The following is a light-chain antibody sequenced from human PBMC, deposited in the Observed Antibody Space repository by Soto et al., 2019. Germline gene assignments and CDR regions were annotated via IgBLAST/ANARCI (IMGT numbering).Light chain of an antibody. J-gene: IGKJ1*01. CDR3: EHYNSYSEP. CDR1: QTISSW. V-gene: IGKV1-5*03. Sequence: IQLTQSPSTLSGSVGDRVTITCRAIQTISSWLAWYQQKPGKDPKLLIYEASTLKSGVPSRFSGSGSGTEFSFTISSLQPDDFATYYCEHYNSYSEPFAQGTELDLK. CDR2: EAS.